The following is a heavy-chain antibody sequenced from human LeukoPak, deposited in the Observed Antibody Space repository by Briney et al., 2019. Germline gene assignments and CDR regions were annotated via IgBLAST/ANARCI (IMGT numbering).Heavy chain of an antibody. CDR1: GGSISSYY. V-gene: IGHV4-59*01. CDR3: ARGWELANWFDP. D-gene: IGHD1-1*01. CDR2: IYYSGST. Sequence: SETLSLTCTVSGGSISSYYWSWIRQPPGKGLEWIGHIYYSGSTNYNPSLKSRDTISVDTSKNQFSLKLSSVTAADTAVYYCARGWELANWFDPWGQGTLVTVSS. J-gene: IGHJ5*02.